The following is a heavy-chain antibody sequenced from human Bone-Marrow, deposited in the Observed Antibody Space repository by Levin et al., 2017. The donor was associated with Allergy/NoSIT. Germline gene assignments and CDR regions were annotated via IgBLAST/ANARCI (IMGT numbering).Heavy chain of an antibody. CDR2: IYWDDVK. Sequence: SLTTTGVGVGWIRQPPGKALEWLALIYWDDVKRYSPSLNSRLTIAKDTSKNQVVLTMINLDPLDTATYFCAHRRGDGTLDYWGQGTLVAVSS. J-gene: IGHJ4*02. D-gene: IGHD3-16*01. CDR1: SLTTTGVG. V-gene: IGHV2-5*02. CDR3: AHRRGDGTLDY.